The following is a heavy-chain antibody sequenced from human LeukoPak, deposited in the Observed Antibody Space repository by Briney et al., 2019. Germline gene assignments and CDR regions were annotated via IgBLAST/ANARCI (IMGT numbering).Heavy chain of an antibody. Sequence: SETLSLTCAVYGGSFSGYYWSWIREPPGRGLEWIGEINHSGSTNYNPSLKSRVTISVDTSKNQFSLKLSSVTAADTAVYYCARRSLDYWGQGTLVTVSS. CDR2: INHSGST. CDR3: ARRSLDY. V-gene: IGHV4-34*01. J-gene: IGHJ4*02. CDR1: GGSFSGYY.